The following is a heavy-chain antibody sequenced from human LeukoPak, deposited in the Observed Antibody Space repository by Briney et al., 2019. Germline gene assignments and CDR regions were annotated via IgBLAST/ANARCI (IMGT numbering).Heavy chain of an antibody. V-gene: IGHV3-48*03. CDR2: ISSSGSTI. D-gene: IGHD3-10*01. Sequence: GGVLRLSCAASGFTFSSYEMTWVRQAPGKGLEWVSYISSSGSTIYYADSVKGRFTISRDNAKNSLYLQMNSLRAEDTAVYYCARGYGMVRGFSIGYWGQGTLVTVSS. J-gene: IGHJ4*02. CDR3: ARGYGMVRGFSIGY. CDR1: GFTFSSYE.